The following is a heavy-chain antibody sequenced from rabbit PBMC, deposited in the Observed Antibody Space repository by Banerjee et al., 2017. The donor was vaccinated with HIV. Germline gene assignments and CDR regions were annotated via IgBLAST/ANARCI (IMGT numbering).Heavy chain of an antibody. CDR1: GLDFSSGYW. CDR3: YAGDAGYGYAADL. V-gene: IGHV1S45*01. J-gene: IGHJ6*01. Sequence: EESGGGLVQPEGSLTLTCKASGLDFSSGYWICWVRQAPGKGLEWIACIGAGTSGSTYYASWVNGRFTISKTSSTTVTLQMTSLTAADTATYFCYAGDAGYGYAADLWGQGTLVTVS. CDR2: IGAGTSGST. D-gene: IGHD6-1*01.